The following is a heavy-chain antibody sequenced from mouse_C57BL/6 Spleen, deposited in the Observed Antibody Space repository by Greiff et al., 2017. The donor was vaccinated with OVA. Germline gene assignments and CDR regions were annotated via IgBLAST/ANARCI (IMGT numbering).Heavy chain of an antibody. D-gene: IGHD1-1*01. J-gene: IGHJ2*01. Sequence: VQLQQSGPELVKPGASVKISCKASGYTFTDYYMNWVKQSHGKSLEWIGDINPNTGGTSYNQKFKGKATLTVDKSSSTAYMELRSLTSEDSAVYYCAKELGRYFDYWGQGTTLTVSS. CDR3: AKELGRYFDY. CDR2: INPNTGGT. V-gene: IGHV1-26*01. CDR1: GYTFTDYY.